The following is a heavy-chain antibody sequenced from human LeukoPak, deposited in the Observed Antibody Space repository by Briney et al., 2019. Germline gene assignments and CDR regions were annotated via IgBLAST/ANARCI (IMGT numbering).Heavy chain of an antibody. Sequence: SETLSLXCAVSGYSISSGYYWGWIQQPPGKGLAWIGSIYHSGSTYYNPSLKSRVTISVDTSKNQFSLKLSSVTAADTAVYYCARLERVGVAAAGNIYWGQGTLVTVSS. J-gene: IGHJ4*02. CDR3: ARLERVGVAAAGNIY. D-gene: IGHD6-13*01. CDR1: GYSISSGYY. V-gene: IGHV4-38-2*01. CDR2: IYHSGST.